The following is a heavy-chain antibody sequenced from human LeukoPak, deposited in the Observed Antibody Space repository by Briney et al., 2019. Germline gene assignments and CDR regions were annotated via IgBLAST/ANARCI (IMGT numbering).Heavy chain of an antibody. CDR3: ARDYGGNTDAFDI. V-gene: IGHV1-2*02. D-gene: IGHD4-23*01. J-gene: IGHJ3*02. CDR2: INPNSGGT. Sequence: ASVKVPCKASGYTFTDHYMYWVRQAPGQGLEWMGWINPNSGGTNYAQNFQGRVTMTRDTSISTAYMELSSLRSDDTAVYYCARDYGGNTDAFDIWGQGTMLIVSS. CDR1: GYTFTDHY.